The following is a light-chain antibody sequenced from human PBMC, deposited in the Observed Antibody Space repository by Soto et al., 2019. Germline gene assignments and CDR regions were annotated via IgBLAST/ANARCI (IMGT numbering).Light chain of an antibody. J-gene: IGKJ4*01. Sequence: EIVMTQSPATLPVSPGERATLSCRASQSVTTNLAWHQQKPCQAPSLLIYDISARATGIPTRFSGSGSGTEFTLTISSLQSEDFAVYYCQQYNDWPLTFGGGTKVDIK. CDR1: QSVTTN. CDR2: DIS. CDR3: QQYNDWPLT. V-gene: IGKV3D-15*01.